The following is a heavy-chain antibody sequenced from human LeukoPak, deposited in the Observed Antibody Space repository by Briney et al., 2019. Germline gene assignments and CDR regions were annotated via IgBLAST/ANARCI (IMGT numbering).Heavy chain of an antibody. D-gene: IGHD1-26*01. CDR2: INPNSGGT. Sequence: ASVKASCKASGYTFTGYYIHWVRRAPGQGLEWMGGINPNSGGTNYAQKFQGRVTMTRDTSISTAYMELSRLRSDDTAVYYCARGRGTYHDYWGQGTLVTVSS. CDR1: GYTFTGYY. CDR3: ARGRGTYHDY. J-gene: IGHJ4*02. V-gene: IGHV1-2*02.